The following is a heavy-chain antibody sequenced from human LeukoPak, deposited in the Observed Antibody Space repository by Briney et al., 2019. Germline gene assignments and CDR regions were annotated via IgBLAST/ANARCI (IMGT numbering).Heavy chain of an antibody. CDR1: GYTFTGYY. CDR2: INPNSGGP. Sequence: ASVNVSCTASGYTFTGYYMHWVRQAPGQGVEWMGWINPNSGGPNYAQKFQGRVTMTRDTSISTAYMELSRLRSDDTAVYYCARDMLRYYYDSSGYYPDYYYGMDVWGQGTTVTVSS. D-gene: IGHD3-22*01. V-gene: IGHV1-2*02. J-gene: IGHJ6*02. CDR3: ARDMLRYYYDSSGYYPDYYYGMDV.